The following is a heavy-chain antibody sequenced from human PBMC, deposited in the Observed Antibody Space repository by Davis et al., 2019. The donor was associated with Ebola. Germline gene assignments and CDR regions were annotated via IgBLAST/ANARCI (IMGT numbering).Heavy chain of an antibody. Sequence: SVKVSCKASGGTFSSYAISWVRQAPGQGLEWMGGIIPIFGTANYAQKFQGKVTITADESTSTAYMELSSLRSEDTAVYYCARGGWFGDLFYYGVDVWGQGTTVTVSS. CDR3: ARGGWFGDLFYYGVDV. J-gene: IGHJ6*02. CDR1: GGTFSSYA. CDR2: IIPIFGTA. D-gene: IGHD3-10*01. V-gene: IGHV1-69*13.